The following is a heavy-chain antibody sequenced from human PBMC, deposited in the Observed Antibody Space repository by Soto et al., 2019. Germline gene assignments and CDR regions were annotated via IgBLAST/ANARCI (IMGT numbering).Heavy chain of an antibody. CDR1: GGSLTDYY. CDR2: VFSRGGT. CDR3: ARMRPTGWHDYYFFGMDL. J-gene: IGHJ6*02. V-gene: IGHV4-59*01. Sequence: QVQLQESGPGLMKPSETLSLTCNVSGGSLTDYYWTWIRQPPGKVLEWIGCVFSRGGTYYAPSLKSRVTISLDTSKNQFSLRLTSMTTADTAVYYCARMRPTGWHDYYFFGMDLWGQGTTVTVSS. D-gene: IGHD6-19*01.